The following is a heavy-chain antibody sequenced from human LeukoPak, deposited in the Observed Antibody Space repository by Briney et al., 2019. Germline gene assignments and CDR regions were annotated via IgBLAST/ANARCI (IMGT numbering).Heavy chain of an antibody. CDR1: GYTFTSYG. V-gene: IGHV1-18*01. CDR2: ISAYNGNT. D-gene: IGHD4-11*01. Sequence: ASVKVSCKASGYTFTSYGISWVRRAPGQGLEWMGWISAYNGNTNYAQKFQGRVTMTRDTSISTAYMELSRLRSDDTAVYYCARDYSNYSYYYGMDVWGQGTTVTVSS. CDR3: ARDYSNYSYYYGMDV. J-gene: IGHJ6*02.